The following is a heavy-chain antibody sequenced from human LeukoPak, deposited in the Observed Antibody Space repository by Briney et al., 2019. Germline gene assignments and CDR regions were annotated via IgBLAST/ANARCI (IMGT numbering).Heavy chain of an antibody. V-gene: IGHV1-3*01. Sequence: ASVKVSCKASGYTFTSYAMHWVRQAPGQRLEWMGWINAGNGNTKYSQKFQGRVTITRDTSASTAYMELSSLRSEDTAVYYCARARAAQDLEYFQHWAQGNLVTVSS. CDR3: ARARAAQDLEYFQH. CDR1: GYTFTSYA. D-gene: IGHD2-15*01. J-gene: IGHJ1*01. CDR2: INAGNGNT.